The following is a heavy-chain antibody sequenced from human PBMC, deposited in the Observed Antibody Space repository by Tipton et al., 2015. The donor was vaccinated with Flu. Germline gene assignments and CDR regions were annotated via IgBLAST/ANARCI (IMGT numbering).Heavy chain of an antibody. J-gene: IGHJ5*02. Sequence: TLSLTCAVYGGSFSGYYWSWIRQPPGKGLEWIGEINHSGSTNYNPSLKSRVTISVDTSKNQFSLKLSSVTAADTAVYYCARAPSGGSSIAARPNWFDPSGHGTLVTVSS. CDR2: INHSGST. CDR1: GGSFSGYY. V-gene: IGHV4-34*01. D-gene: IGHD6-6*01. CDR3: ARAPSGGSSIAARPNWFDP.